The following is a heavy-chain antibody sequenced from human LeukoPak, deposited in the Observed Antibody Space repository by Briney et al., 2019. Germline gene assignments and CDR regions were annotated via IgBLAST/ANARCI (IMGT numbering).Heavy chain of an antibody. V-gene: IGHV1-69*06. CDR3: ARGVVAATHYYYYGMDV. J-gene: IGHJ6*04. CDR1: GGTFSSYA. D-gene: IGHD2-15*01. CDR2: IIPIFGTA. Sequence: GSSVKVSCKASGGTFSSYAISWVRQAPGQGLEWMGGIIPIFGTANNAQKFQGRVTITADKSTSTAYMELSSLRSEDTAVYYCARGVVAATHYYYYGMDVWGKGTTVTVSS.